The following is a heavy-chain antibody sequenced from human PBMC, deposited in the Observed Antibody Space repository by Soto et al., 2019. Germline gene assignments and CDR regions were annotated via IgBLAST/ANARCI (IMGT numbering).Heavy chain of an antibody. Sequence: PGGSLRLSCAASGFTVSSNYMSWVRQAPGKGLEWVSVIYSGGSTYYAGSVKGRFTISRDNSKNTLYLQMNSLRAEDTAVYYCARGRSELAITKPDYYYYGMDVWGQGTTVTVSS. V-gene: IGHV3-53*01. CDR2: IYSGGST. CDR1: GFTVSSNY. CDR3: ARGRSELAITKPDYYYYGMDV. D-gene: IGHD1-26*01. J-gene: IGHJ6*02.